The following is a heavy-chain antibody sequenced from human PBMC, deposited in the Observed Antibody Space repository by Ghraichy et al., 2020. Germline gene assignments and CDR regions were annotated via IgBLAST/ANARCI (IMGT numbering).Heavy chain of an antibody. CDR3: ARGLVGATTFHY. J-gene: IGHJ4*02. CDR2: INHSGST. V-gene: IGHV4-34*01. D-gene: IGHD1-26*01. CDR1: GGSFSGYY. Sequence: SETLSLTCAVYGGSFSGYYWSWIRQPPGKGLEWIGEINHSGSTNYNPSLKSRVSISVDTSKNQFSLKLSSVTAADTAVYYCARGLVGATTFHYWGQGTLVTVSS.